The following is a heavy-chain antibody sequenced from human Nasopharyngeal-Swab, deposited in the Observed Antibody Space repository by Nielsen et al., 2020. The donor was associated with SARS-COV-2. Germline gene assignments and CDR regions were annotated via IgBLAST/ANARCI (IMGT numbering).Heavy chain of an antibody. J-gene: IGHJ4*02. CDR1: GFTFTTST. CDR3: AAGSAYYDSSDNTFDY. CDR2: IVVGSGNT. V-gene: IGHV1-58*01. D-gene: IGHD3-22*01. Sequence: SVKVSCKASGFTFTTSTVQCVRQARGQRLEWIGWIVVGSGNTNYAQKFQERVTITRDMSTSTAYMELSSLRSEDTAVYYCAAGSAYYDSSDNTFDYWGQGTLVTVSS.